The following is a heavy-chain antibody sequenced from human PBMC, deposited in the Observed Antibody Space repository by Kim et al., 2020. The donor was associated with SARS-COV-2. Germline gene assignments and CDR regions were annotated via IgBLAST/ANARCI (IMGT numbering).Heavy chain of an antibody. D-gene: IGHD6-13*01. J-gene: IGHJ4*02. Sequence: KFQGGVTMTRDTSTSTVYMELSSLRSEDTAVYYCARDLQKSIAAAGTFDYWGQGTLVTVSS. CDR3: ARDLQKSIAAAGTFDY. V-gene: IGHV1-46*01.